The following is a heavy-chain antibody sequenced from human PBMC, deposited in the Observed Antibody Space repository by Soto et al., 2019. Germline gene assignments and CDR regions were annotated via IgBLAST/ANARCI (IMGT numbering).Heavy chain of an antibody. V-gene: IGHV4-34*01. J-gene: IGHJ6*02. CDR3: VRQGYGPLHGLVDV. CDR2: VNHGGTS. Sequence: PSETLSLTCAVHGGSFSGYYWDWIRQPPGKGLEWIGEVNHGGTSNYNPSLKSRAIISVDTSKNQFSLSLTSVSATDTAMYYCVRQGYGPLHGLVDVWGQGTTVTVSS. CDR1: GGSFSGYY. D-gene: IGHD5-18*01.